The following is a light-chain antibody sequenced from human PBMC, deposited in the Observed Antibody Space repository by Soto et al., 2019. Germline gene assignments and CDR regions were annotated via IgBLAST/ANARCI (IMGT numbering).Light chain of an antibody. CDR2: AAS. Sequence: DIQMTQSPSSLSASVRDRVTITCRASQSISSYLNWYRQKPGKAPKLLIYAASSLQSGVPSRFSGSGSGTDFTLTISSLQPEDFATYYCQQSYSTPWTFGQGTKVEIK. CDR3: QQSYSTPWT. V-gene: IGKV1-39*01. CDR1: QSISSY. J-gene: IGKJ1*01.